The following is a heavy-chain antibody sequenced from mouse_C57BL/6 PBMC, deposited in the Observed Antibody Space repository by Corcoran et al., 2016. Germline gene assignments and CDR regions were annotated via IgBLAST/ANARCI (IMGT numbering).Heavy chain of an antibody. CDR1: GYTFTDYD. J-gene: IGHJ3*01. D-gene: IGHD1-1*01. CDR2: INPNNGGT. Sequence: EVQLQQSGPELVKPGASVKISCKASGYTFTDYDMNWVKQSHGKRLEWIGDINPNNGGTSYTQKFKGKATLTVDKSSSTAYMELRSLTSEDSAVYYCARPSFLRYLASWGQGTLVTVSA. V-gene: IGHV1-26*01. CDR3: ARPSFLRYLAS.